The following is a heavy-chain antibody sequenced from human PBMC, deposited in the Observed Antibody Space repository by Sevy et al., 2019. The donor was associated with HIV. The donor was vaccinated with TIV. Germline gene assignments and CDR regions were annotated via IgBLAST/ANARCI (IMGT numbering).Heavy chain of an antibody. V-gene: IGHV4-39*07. Sequence: SETLSLTCTVSGGSISSSSYYWGWIRQPPGKGLEWIGSSYYSGSTYYNPSLKSRVTISVDTSKNQFSLKLSSVTAADTAVYYCAVSGSYFNWFDPWGQGTLVTVSS. CDR2: SYYSGST. CDR3: AVSGSYFNWFDP. D-gene: IGHD1-26*01. CDR1: GGSISSSSYY. J-gene: IGHJ5*02.